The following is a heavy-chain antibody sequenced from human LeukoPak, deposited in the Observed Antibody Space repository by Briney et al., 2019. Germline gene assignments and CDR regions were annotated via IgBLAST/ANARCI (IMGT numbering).Heavy chain of an antibody. Sequence: SGTLSLTCAVYGGSFSGYYWSWIRQPPGKGLEWIGEINHSGSTYYNPSLKSRATISVDTSKNQFSLRLSSVTATDTAVYYCARLNKPGWFDPWGQGTLVTVSS. D-gene: IGHD1-14*01. V-gene: IGHV4-34*01. CDR2: INHSGST. J-gene: IGHJ5*02. CDR3: ARLNKPGWFDP. CDR1: GGSFSGYY.